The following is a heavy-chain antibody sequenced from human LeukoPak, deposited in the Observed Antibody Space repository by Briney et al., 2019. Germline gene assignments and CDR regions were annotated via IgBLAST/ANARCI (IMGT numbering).Heavy chain of an antibody. D-gene: IGHD6-6*01. CDR2: IYPADSDT. CDR1: GYSFTSYW. J-gene: IGHJ4*02. CDR3: ARHGISWRAAHQEIDY. Sequence: ESLKISGKGPGYSFTSYWIGWVHQIPGKGLEWMGIIYPADSDTRYSPSFQGQVTISADKSISTAYLQWSSLKASDTAMYYCARHGISWRAAHQEIDYWGQGTLVTVSS. V-gene: IGHV5-51*07.